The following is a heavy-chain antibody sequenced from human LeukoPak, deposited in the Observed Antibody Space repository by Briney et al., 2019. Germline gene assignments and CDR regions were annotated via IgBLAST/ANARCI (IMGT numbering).Heavy chain of an antibody. J-gene: IGHJ3*01. V-gene: IGHV3-7*05. CDR3: AKDLFADSGGLAGFDV. D-gene: IGHD3-22*01. Sequence: PGGSLRLSCGVSGFTASGFTFSRNSMSWVRQAPGKGLDLVARIREDGSEKYYVDSVKGRFTISRDNSKNTLYLQLNSLRAEDTAVYYCAKDLFADSGGLAGFDVWGQGTMVTVST. CDR1: GFTFSRNS. CDR2: IREDGSEK.